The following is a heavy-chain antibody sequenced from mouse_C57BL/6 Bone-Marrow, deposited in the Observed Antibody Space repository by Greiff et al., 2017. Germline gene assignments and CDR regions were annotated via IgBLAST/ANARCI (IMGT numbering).Heavy chain of an antibody. CDR3: ARKNYDYEGYFDV. CDR1: GFSLTSYG. D-gene: IGHD2-4*01. V-gene: IGHV2-2*01. CDR2: IWSGGST. Sequence: QVQLQQSGPGLVQPSQSLSITCTVSGFSLTSYGVHWVRQSPGKGLEWLGVIWSGGSTDYYAAFISRLSISKDNSKSQVFCKMNSLQADDTAIYYWARKNYDYEGYFDVWGTGTTVTVSS. J-gene: IGHJ1*03.